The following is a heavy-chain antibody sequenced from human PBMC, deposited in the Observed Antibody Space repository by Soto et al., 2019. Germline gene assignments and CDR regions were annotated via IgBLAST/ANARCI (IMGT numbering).Heavy chain of an antibody. CDR2: IWYDGSNK. CDR1: GFTFSSYG. D-gene: IGHD5-18*01. V-gene: IGHV3-33*01. CDR3: ARDQRYSYGLDYYYYGMDV. Sequence: QVQLVESGGGVVHPGRSLRLSCAASGFTFSSYGMHWVRQAPGKGLEWVAVIWYDGSNKYYADSVKGRFTISRDNSKNTLYLQMNSLRAEDTAVYYCARDQRYSYGLDYYYYGMDVWGQGTTVTVSS. J-gene: IGHJ6*02.